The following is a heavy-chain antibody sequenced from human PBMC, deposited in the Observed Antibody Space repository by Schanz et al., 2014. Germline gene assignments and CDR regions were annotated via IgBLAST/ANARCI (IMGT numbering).Heavy chain of an antibody. CDR1: GFTFNNYD. CDR3: AKVWGSDYFYPFDY. J-gene: IGHJ4*02. V-gene: IGHV3-23*04. Sequence: VHLVESGGGVVRPGGSLRLSCAASGFTFNNYDMNWVRLVPGKGLECVSGISGGGGSAYYADSVKGRFTISRDNSKNTLYLQMSSLRAEDTAVYYCAKVWGSDYFYPFDYWGQGTLVTVSS. CDR2: ISGGGGSA. D-gene: IGHD3-22*01.